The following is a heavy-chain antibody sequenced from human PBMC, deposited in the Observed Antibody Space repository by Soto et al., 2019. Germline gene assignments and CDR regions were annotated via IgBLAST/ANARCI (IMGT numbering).Heavy chain of an antibody. Sequence: EVQLVESGGDLVKPGGSLRLSCADSGFTFSTYSMIWVRQAPGKGLEWVSAISSSSAYIFYADSVKGRFTISRDNAKNSLYLQMNSLSAEDTAVYYCARGGREITRHLDYWGLGTLVTVSS. V-gene: IGHV3-21*01. CDR2: ISSSSAYI. D-gene: IGHD3-10*01. CDR1: GFTFSTYS. J-gene: IGHJ4*02. CDR3: ARGGREITRHLDY.